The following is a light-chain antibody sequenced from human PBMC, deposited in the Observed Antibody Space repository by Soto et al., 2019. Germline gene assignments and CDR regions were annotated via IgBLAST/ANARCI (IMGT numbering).Light chain of an antibody. CDR1: SEHSTYA. CDR3: QTWGAGTVV. Sequence: QPVLTQSPSASASLGASVKLTCTLKSEHSTYAIAWHQQQPERGPRYLMKVNSDGRHIKGDEIPDRFSCSSSGAERYLTISSLQSEDEGDYYCQTWGAGTVVFGGGTKLTVL. CDR2: VNSDGRH. V-gene: IGLV4-69*01. J-gene: IGLJ2*01.